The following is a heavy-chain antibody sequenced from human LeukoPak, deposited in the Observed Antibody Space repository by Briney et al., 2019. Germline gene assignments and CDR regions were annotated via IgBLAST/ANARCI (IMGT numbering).Heavy chain of an antibody. D-gene: IGHD3-16*01. Sequence: ASVKVSCKASGYTFTGYYMHWVRQAPGQGLEWMGWINPNSGGTNYAQKFQGGVTMTRDTSISTACMELSRLRSDDTAVYYCARTRLGELAGDSEAFDIWGQGTMVTVSS. CDR3: ARTRLGELAGDSEAFDI. J-gene: IGHJ3*02. CDR2: INPNSGGT. V-gene: IGHV1-2*02. CDR1: GYTFTGYY.